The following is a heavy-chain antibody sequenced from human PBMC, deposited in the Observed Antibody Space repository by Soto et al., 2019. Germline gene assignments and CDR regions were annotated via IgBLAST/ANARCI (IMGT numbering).Heavy chain of an antibody. V-gene: IGHV3-23*01. J-gene: IGHJ4*02. CDR2: VSGSGDSGTGDRT. CDR1: GFTFSDYG. CDR3: AKDEKGAIADYFDC. Sequence: GGSLRLSCAASGFTFSDYGMSWVRQAPGKGLEWVSGVSGSGDSGTGDRTYCADSVKGRFTISRDNSKSTLYLQMNSLRAEDTAVYYCAKDEKGAIADYFDCWGQGTLVTVSS. D-gene: IGHD1-26*01.